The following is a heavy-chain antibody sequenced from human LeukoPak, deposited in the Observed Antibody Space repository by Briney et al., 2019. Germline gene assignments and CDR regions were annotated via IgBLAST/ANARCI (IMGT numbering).Heavy chain of an antibody. CDR3: AREISISIAARGGFDY. Sequence: GGSLRLSCAASGFTFSSYSMNWVRQAPGKGLEWVSSISSSSSYIYYADSVKGRFTISRDNAKNSLYLQMNSLRAEDTALYYCAREISISIAARGGFDYWGQGTLVTVSS. CDR2: ISSSSSYI. CDR1: GFTFSSYS. V-gene: IGHV3-21*04. D-gene: IGHD6-6*01. J-gene: IGHJ4*02.